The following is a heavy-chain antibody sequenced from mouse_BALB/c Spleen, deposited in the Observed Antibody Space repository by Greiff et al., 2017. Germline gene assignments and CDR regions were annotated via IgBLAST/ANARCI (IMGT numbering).Heavy chain of an antibody. CDR2: IWGDGST. V-gene: IGHV2-6-7*01. CDR3: ARDNGYGGPWFAY. CDR1: GFSLTGYG. D-gene: IGHD2-14*01. Sequence: VQRVESGPGLVAPSQSLSITCTVSGFSLTGYGVNWVRQPPGKGLEWLGMIWGDGSTDYNSALKSRLSISKDNSKSQVFLKMNSLQTDDTARYYCARDNGYGGPWFAYWGQGTLVTVSA. J-gene: IGHJ3*01.